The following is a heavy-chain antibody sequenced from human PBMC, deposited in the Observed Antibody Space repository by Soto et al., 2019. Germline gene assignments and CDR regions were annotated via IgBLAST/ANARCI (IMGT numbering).Heavy chain of an antibody. V-gene: IGHV4-4*07. J-gene: IGHJ3*02. CDR2: IYTSGST. Sequence: SSETLSLTCTVSGGSISSYYWSWIRQPAGKGLEWIGRIYTSGSTNYNPSLKSRVTMSVDTSKNQFSLKLSSVTAADTAVYYCARDPPFSGSYDKNAFDIWGQGTMVTVSS. D-gene: IGHD1-26*01. CDR3: ARDPPFSGSYDKNAFDI. CDR1: GGSISSYY.